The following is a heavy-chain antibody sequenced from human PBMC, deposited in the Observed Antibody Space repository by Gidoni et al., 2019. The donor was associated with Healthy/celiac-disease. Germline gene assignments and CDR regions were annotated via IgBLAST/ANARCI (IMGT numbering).Heavy chain of an antibody. J-gene: IGHJ4*02. CDR1: GFTFSSYW. Sequence: EVQLVESGGGLVQPGGSLRLSWAASGFTFSSYWMGWVRQAPGKGLEGVANIKQDGSEKYYVDSVKGRFTISRDNAKNSLYLQMNSLRAEDTAVYYCARDPGCPDYWGQGTLVTVSS. CDR3: ARDPGCPDY. V-gene: IGHV3-7*01. CDR2: IKQDGSEK. D-gene: IGHD2-15*01.